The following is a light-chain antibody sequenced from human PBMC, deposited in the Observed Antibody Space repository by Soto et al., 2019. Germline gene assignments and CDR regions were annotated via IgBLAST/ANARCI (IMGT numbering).Light chain of an antibody. J-gene: IGKJ2*01. CDR3: QQRSNWPPT. V-gene: IGKV3-11*01. CDR2: DAS. CDR1: QSVSSY. Sequence: EIVLTQSPATLSLSPGERATLSCRASQSVSSYLDWYQQKPGQAPRILIYDASNRATGIPARFSGSGSGTDFTLTISSLEPEDFAVYYCQQRSNWPPTFGQGTKLEIK.